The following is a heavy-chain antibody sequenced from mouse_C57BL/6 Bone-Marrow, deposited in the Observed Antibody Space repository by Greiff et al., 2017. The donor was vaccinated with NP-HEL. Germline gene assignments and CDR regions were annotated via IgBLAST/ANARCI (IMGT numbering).Heavy chain of an antibody. CDR3: ARLHLYYFDY. Sequence: VQLKESGAELARPGASVKLSCKASGYTFTSYGISWVKQRTGQGLEWIGEIYPRSGNTYYNEKFKGKATLTADKSSSTAYMELRSLTSEDSAVYFCARLHLYYFDYWGQGTTLTVSS. D-gene: IGHD5-1*01. J-gene: IGHJ2*01. CDR2: IYPRSGNT. CDR1: GYTFTSYG. V-gene: IGHV1-81*01.